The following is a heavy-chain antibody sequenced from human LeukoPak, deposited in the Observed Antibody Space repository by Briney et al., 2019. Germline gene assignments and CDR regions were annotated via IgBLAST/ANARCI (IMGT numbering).Heavy chain of an antibody. CDR2: ISAYNGNT. CDR3: ARDGIQLWLHYYYYMDV. V-gene: IGHV1-18*04. CDR1: GYILSSYN. D-gene: IGHD5-18*01. J-gene: IGHJ6*03. Sequence: GASVTVSCKASGYILSSYNMHWVRQAPGQGLEWMGWISAYNGNTNYAQKLQGRVTMTTDTSTSTAYMELRSLRSDDTAVYYCARDGIQLWLHYYYYMDVWGKGTTVTVSS.